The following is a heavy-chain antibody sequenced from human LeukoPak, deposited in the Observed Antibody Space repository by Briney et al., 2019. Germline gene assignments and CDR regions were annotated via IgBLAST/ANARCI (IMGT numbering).Heavy chain of an antibody. V-gene: IGHV4-31*03. D-gene: IGHD3-3*01. CDR2: IYYSGST. CDR3: ARGSGTIFGVVIIGENWFDP. J-gene: IGHJ5*02. Sequence: SQTLSLTCTVSGGSISSGGYYWSWIRQHPGKGLEWIGYIYYSGSTYYNPSLKSRVTISVDTSKNQFSLKLSSVTAADTAVYYCARGSGTIFGVVIIGENWFDPWGQGTLVTVSS. CDR1: GGSISSGGYY.